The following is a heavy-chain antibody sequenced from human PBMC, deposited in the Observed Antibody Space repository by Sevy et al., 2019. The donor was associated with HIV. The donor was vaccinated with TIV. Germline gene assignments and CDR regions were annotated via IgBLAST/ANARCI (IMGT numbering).Heavy chain of an antibody. D-gene: IGHD2-2*01. CDR3: ARSHIVVVPAASTFDYYYYGMDV. Sequence: ASVKVSCKASGGTFSSYAISWVRQAPGQGLEWMGGIIPIFGTANYAQKFQGRVTITADESTSTAHMELSSLRSEDTAVYYCARSHIVVVPAASTFDYYYYGMDVWGQGTTVTVSS. V-gene: IGHV1-69*13. CDR2: IIPIFGTA. CDR1: GGTFSSYA. J-gene: IGHJ6*02.